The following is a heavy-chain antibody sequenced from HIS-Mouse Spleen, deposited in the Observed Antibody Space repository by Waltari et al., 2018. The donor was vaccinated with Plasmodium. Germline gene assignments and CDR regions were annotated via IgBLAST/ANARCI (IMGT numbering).Heavy chain of an antibody. CDR3: ARGWGIAAAVGAFDI. CDR2: IYSGGST. J-gene: IGHJ3*02. Sequence: EVQLVETGGGLIQPGGSLRLSCAASGFTVSSNYMSWVRQAPGKGLEWVSVIYSGGSTYYADAGKGQCTISRENSKNTLYLQMNSMRAEDTAVYYCARGWGIAAAVGAFDIWGQGTMVTVSS. D-gene: IGHD6-13*01. V-gene: IGHV3-53*02. CDR1: GFTVSSNY.